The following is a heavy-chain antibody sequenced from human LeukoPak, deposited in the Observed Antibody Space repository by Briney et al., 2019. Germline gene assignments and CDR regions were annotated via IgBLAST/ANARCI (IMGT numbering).Heavy chain of an antibody. V-gene: IGHV3-48*01. Sequence: PGGSLRLSCAASGFTFSSSSMNWVRQAPGKGLEWLSYISSSGSTIYYADSVKGRFTISRDNAKNSLYLQMNNLRAEDTAVYYCAKGGPYDILTGKNVFDIWGQGTTVTVSS. D-gene: IGHD3-9*01. CDR2: ISSSGSTI. J-gene: IGHJ3*02. CDR3: AKGGPYDILTGKNVFDI. CDR1: GFTFSSSS.